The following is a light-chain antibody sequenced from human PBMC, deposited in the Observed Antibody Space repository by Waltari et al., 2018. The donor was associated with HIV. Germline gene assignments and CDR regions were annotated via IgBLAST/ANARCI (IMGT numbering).Light chain of an antibody. CDR3: CSYAGSSTWV. V-gene: IGLV2-23*01. CDR1: SSHVGGYNV. J-gene: IGLJ3*02. CDR2: EAS. Sequence: QSALPQPATVSGSPGQSSTLSCTGTSSHVGGYNVVSWYQQHPGKAPKVKIYEASRLPSGVSNRFSGSKSRNTASLTISGLPAEDGAHDYLCSYAGSSTWVSGGGTRLTVL.